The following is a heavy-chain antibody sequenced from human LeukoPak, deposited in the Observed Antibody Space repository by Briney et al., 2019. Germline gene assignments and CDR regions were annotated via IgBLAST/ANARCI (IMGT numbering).Heavy chain of an antibody. V-gene: IGHV4-38-2*02. Sequence: SETLSLTCTVSGYSITSGYYWAWIRQSPGKGLEWIGSIYHSGNTYYNPSLKSRVIILVDTSKNQFSLQLGSVTAADTAVYYCARVSFDWPRTYFFDYWGQGALVTVSS. CDR1: GYSITSGYY. CDR2: IYHSGNT. D-gene: IGHD3-9*01. CDR3: ARVSFDWPRTYFFDY. J-gene: IGHJ4*02.